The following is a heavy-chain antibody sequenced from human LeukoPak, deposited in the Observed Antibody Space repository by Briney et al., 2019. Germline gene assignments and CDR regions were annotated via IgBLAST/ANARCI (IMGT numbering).Heavy chain of an antibody. CDR1: GFTFSDYY. J-gene: IGHJ4*02. D-gene: IGHD5-18*01. Sequence: GGSLRLSCTVSGFTFSDYYMSWVRQAPGKRLEWVSYISSSSSTIYYADSVKGRFTISRDNAKNSLYLQMNSLRAEDTAVYYCARDSTAMASDYWGQGTLVTVSS. V-gene: IGHV3-11*04. CDR2: ISSSSSTI. CDR3: ARDSTAMASDY.